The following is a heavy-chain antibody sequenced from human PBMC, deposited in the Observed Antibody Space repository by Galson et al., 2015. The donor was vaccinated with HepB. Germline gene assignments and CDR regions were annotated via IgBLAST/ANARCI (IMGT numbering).Heavy chain of an antibody. Sequence: SVKVSCKASGYTFSGDFINWVRQAPGQGLEWVGRISPDSGGTNNARKFRGRVTMTRDTSISTAYMELSRLRSDDTAVYYCARDHKDAFDIWGQGTMVTISS. V-gene: IGHV1-2*06. CDR1: GYTFSGDF. CDR2: ISPDSGGT. CDR3: ARDHKDAFDI. J-gene: IGHJ3*02.